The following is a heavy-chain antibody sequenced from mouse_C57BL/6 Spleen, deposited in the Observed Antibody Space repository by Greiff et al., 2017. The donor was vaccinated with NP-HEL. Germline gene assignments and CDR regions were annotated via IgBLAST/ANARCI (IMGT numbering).Heavy chain of an antibody. V-gene: IGHV1-69*01. D-gene: IGHD2-4*01. J-gene: IGHJ2*01. CDR3: ARSYDYPSYYFDY. Sequence: QVQLQQPGAELVMPGASVKLSCKASGYTFTSYWMHWVKQRPGQGLEWIGEIDPSDSYTNYNQKFKGKSTLTVYKSSSTAYMQLSSLTSEDSAVYYCARSYDYPSYYFDYWGQGTTLTVSS. CDR2: IDPSDSYT. CDR1: GYTFTSYW.